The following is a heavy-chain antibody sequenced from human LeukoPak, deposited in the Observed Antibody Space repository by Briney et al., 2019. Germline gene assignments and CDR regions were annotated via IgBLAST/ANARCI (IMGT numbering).Heavy chain of an antibody. D-gene: IGHD3-10*01. Sequence: PRASVNVSCKASGGTFSSYAISWVRQAPGQGLEWMGGIIPIFGTANYAQKFQGRVTITADESTSTAYMELSSLRSEDTAVYYCARAGITMVRGAVYYYGMDVWGQGTTVTVSS. V-gene: IGHV1-69*01. CDR3: ARAGITMVRGAVYYYGMDV. CDR1: GGTFSSYA. J-gene: IGHJ6*02. CDR2: IIPIFGTA.